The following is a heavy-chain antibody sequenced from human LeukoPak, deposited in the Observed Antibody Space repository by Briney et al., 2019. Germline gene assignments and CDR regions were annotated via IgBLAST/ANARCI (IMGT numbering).Heavy chain of an antibody. CDR3: ARNIWFGESADAFDI. J-gene: IGHJ3*02. Sequence: ASVKVSCKASGYTFTGYYMHWVRQAPGQGLEWMGWINPNSGGTNYAQKFQGRVTMARDKSIRTAYMELSRLTSDDTAVYYCARNIWFGESADAFDIWGQGTMVTVSS. D-gene: IGHD3-10*01. CDR2: INPNSGGT. CDR1: GYTFTGYY. V-gene: IGHV1-2*02.